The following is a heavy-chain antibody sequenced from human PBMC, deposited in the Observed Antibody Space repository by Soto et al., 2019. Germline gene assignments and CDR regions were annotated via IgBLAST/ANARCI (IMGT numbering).Heavy chain of an antibody. CDR2: INPNGGST. CDR3: ARDSGKFGSSRYYFDY. J-gene: IGHJ4*02. Sequence: GASVKVSCKASGYIFINYYIHWVRQAPGQGLEWIGIINPNGGSTNYADSVKGRFTISRDNAKNSLYLQMNSLRAEDTAVYYCARDSGKFGSSRYYFDYWGQGTLVTVSS. CDR1: GYIFINYY. V-gene: IGHV1-46*04. D-gene: IGHD6-6*01.